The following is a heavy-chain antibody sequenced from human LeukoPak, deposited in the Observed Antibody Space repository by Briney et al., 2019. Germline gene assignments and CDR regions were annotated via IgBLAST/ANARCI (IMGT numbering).Heavy chain of an antibody. J-gene: IGHJ5*02. V-gene: IGHV3-21*01. CDR1: RFTFRSYS. D-gene: IGHD3-10*01. Sequence: PGGSLRLSCAASRFTFRSYSMSWVRQAPGKGLEWVSSISSGSGYIYYADSVKGRFTISRDNAKNSLYLQKNSMRAEDTAVYYCARDYQLGSASFDPWGQGTLVTVSS. CDR3: ARDYQLGSASFDP. CDR2: ISSGSGYI.